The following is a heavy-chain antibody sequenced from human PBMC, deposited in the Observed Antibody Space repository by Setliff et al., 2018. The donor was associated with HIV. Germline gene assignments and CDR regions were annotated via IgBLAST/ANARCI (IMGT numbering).Heavy chain of an antibody. CDR1: GYTFTNYG. V-gene: IGHV1-18*01. CDR2: NSPYNGNT. CDR3: ARGGSLFTMTTHPFDI. J-gene: IGHJ3*02. Sequence: ASVKVSCKASGYTFTNYGISWVRQAPGQGLEWMGWNSPYNGNTKFGQKLQGRVTMTTDTSTSTGYMELRSLRSDDTAMYYCARGGSLFTMTTHPFDIWGQGTMVTVSS. D-gene: IGHD3-22*01.